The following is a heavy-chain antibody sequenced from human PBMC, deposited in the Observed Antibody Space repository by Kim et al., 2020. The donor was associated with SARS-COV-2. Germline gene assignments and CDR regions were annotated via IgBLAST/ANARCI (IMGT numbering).Heavy chain of an antibody. V-gene: IGHV3-73*01. CDR2: IRSKINNDAT. CDR3: VTTVTDPFDY. D-gene: IGHD4-17*01. CDR1: GFTFSGSP. J-gene: IGHJ4*02. Sequence: GGSLRLSCAVSGFTFSGSPLYWVRQASGKGLEWVGHIRSKINNDATTYAESVKGRFTISRDDSKNMAYLQMKNLEPEDTAVYYCVTTVTDPFDYWGQGTL.